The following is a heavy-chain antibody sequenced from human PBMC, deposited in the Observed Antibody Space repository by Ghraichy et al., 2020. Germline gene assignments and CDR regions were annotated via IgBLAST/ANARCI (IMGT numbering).Heavy chain of an antibody. CDR3: AKDQYYHDSSGPLDY. V-gene: IGHV3-23*01. CDR2: ISGSGGST. J-gene: IGHJ4*02. Sequence: GGSLRLSCAASGFTFSSYAMSWVRQAPGKGLEWVSAISGSGGSTYYADSVKGRFTISRDNSKNTLYLQMNSLRAEDTAVYYCAKDQYYHDSSGPLDYWGQGTLVTVSS. D-gene: IGHD3-22*01. CDR1: GFTFSSYA.